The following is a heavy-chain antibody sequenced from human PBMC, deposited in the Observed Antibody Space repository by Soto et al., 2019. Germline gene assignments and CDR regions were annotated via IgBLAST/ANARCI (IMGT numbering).Heavy chain of an antibody. D-gene: IGHD6-6*01. V-gene: IGHV4-59*01. J-gene: IGHJ5*02. CDR3: ARLGGLEYSSWKLDP. CDR1: GGSISSYY. Sequence: SETLSLTCTVSGGSISSYYWSWIRQPPGKGLEWIGYIYYSGGTNYNPSLKSRVTISVDTSKNQFSLKLSSVTAADTAVYYCARLGGLEYSSWKLDPWGQGTLVTVSS. CDR2: IYYSGGT.